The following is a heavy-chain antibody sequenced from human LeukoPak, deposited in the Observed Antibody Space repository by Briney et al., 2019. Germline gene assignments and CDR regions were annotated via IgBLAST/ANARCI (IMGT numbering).Heavy chain of an antibody. J-gene: IGHJ6*02. D-gene: IGHD6-19*01. CDR2: MSPDGSKT. V-gene: IGHV3-30*18. CDR1: GLTFSTYG. CDR3: AKNPISGPQKHYYYGLDV. Sequence: GGSLRLSCAASGLTFSTYGMHWVRQAPGKGLEWVAVMSPDGSKTDSLESVKGRFTVSRDNSNNTLYLQINSVKAEDTAVYFCAKNPISGPQKHYYYGLDVWGQGTSVTVSS.